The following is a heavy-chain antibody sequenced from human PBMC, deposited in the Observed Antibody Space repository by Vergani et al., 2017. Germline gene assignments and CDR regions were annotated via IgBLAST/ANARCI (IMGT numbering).Heavy chain of an antibody. CDR1: GYSFTNYG. Sequence: QVQLVQSGTEVKKPGASVKVSCQASGYSFTNYGFSWVRQAPGQGLEWMGWISAYNGNTNYAQKLQDRVTMTTDTSTSTAYMELRSLRSDDTAVYYCARGRTTVTTRFDPWGQGTLVTVSS. V-gene: IGHV1-18*01. CDR3: ARGRTTVTTRFDP. D-gene: IGHD4-11*01. CDR2: ISAYNGNT. J-gene: IGHJ5*02.